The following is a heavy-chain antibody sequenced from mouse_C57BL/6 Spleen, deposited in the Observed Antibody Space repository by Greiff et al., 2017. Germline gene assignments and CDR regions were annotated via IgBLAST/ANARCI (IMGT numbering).Heavy chain of an antibody. CDR2: IWSDEST. D-gene: IGHD2-4*01. CDR3: ARHEGLRNAMDY. J-gene: IGHJ4*01. CDR1: GFSLTSYG. V-gene: IGHV2-6-1*01. Sequence: VKLQQSGPGLVAPSQRLTITCTASGFSLTSYGVHWVRQPPGKGLEWLVVIWSDESTTDNSALKSRLSISKANSKSQCFLKMNSLQTDYTAMYYCARHEGLRNAMDYWGQGTSVTVSS.